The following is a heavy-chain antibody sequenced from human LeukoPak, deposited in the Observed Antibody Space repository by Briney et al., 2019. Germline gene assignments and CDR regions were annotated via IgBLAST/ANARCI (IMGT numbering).Heavy chain of an antibody. V-gene: IGHV4-30-4*01. J-gene: IGHJ4*02. CDR3: ARVIRAYCSSTSCSPYFDY. D-gene: IGHD2-2*01. Sequence: SQTLSLTCTVSGGSISSGDYYWSWIRQPPGKGLEWIGYIYYSGSTYYNPSLKSRVTISVDTSKNQFSLKLSSVTAADTAVYYCARVIRAYCSSTSCSPYFDYWGQGTLVTVSS. CDR2: IYYSGST. CDR1: GGSISSGDYY.